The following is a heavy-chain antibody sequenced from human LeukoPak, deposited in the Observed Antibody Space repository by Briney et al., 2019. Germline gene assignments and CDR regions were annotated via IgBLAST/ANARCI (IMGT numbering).Heavy chain of an antibody. CDR2: IIPIFGTT. D-gene: IGHD6-19*01. CDR3: AREAVAGTKGAFDI. V-gene: IGHV1-69*05. Sequence: SVKVSCKASGGTFSSYAISWVRQAPGQGLEWMGRIIPIFGTTNYAQKFQGRVTITTDESTSTAYMELSSLRSEDTAVYYCAREAVAGTKGAFDIWGQGTMVTVSS. J-gene: IGHJ3*02. CDR1: GGTFSSYA.